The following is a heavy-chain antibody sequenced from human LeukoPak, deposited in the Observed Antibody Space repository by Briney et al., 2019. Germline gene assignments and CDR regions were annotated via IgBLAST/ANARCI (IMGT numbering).Heavy chain of an antibody. V-gene: IGHV3-23*01. J-gene: IGHJ4*02. CDR3: ARGRSYGDYGDYFDY. Sequence: GGSLRLSCVGSGFTFSSFAMSWVRQTPGKGLEWVSVITGSGGSIYYADSVKGRFAISRDNSKNTLFLLLNSLRVEDTAVYFCARGRSYGDYGDYFDYWGQGTLVTVSS. CDR2: ITGSGGSI. CDR1: GFTFSSFA. D-gene: IGHD4-17*01.